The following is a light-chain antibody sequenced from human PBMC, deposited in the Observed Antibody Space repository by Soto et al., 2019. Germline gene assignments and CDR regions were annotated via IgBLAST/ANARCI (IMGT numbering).Light chain of an antibody. V-gene: IGLV2-14*01. CDR3: ASYTTDTSRL. J-gene: IGLJ1*01. CDR2: EVR. Sequence: QSVLAQPASVSGTPGQSITITCNVSNNDVGRYSYVSWYQQYPGKVPKLIIYEVRLRNSGISDRFSGSKSGNTDSLTIYGLQPEDEADYYCASYTTDTSRLFGTGTKVTVL. CDR1: NNDVGRYSY.